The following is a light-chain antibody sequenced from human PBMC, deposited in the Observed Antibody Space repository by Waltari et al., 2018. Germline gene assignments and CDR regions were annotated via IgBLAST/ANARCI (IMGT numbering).Light chain of an antibody. CDR2: GTS. CDR1: QSVTSTH. J-gene: IGKJ4*01. Sequence: EIVLTQSPGPLSLSPGQRATLSCRASQSVTSTHLAWYQQIPGQAPRLLIYGTSPRAAGIPDRFSGSGSGTDFILTISRLEPEDFAVYYCQQYGTSPLTFGGGTKVEIK. CDR3: QQYGTSPLT. V-gene: IGKV3-20*01.